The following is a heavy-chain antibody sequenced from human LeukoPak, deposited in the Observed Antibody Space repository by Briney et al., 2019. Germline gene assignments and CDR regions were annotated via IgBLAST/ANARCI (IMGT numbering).Heavy chain of an antibody. J-gene: IGHJ6*02. Sequence: ASVKVSCKASGYTFTSYYMHWVRQAPGQGLEWMGIINPSGGSTSYAQKFQGRVTMTRDTSISTAYMELSRLRSDDTAVYYCANSPLGPRYCSSTSCYRSYYYYYGMDVWGQGTTVTVSS. D-gene: IGHD2-2*01. CDR2: INPSGGST. CDR1: GYTFTSYY. V-gene: IGHV1-46*01. CDR3: ANSPLGPRYCSSTSCYRSYYYYYGMDV.